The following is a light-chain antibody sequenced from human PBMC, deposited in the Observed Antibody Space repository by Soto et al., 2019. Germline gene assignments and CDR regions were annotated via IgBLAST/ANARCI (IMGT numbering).Light chain of an antibody. CDR3: QSYDSSLSGVV. CDR2: ANN. CDR1: RSNIGAGYD. J-gene: IGLJ2*01. V-gene: IGLV1-40*01. Sequence: QSVLTQPPSVSGAPGQTVTISCTGSRSNIGAGYDVHWYQQLPGTAPKLFIYANNNRPSGVPDRFSGSRSDTSASLAITGLQAEDEADYYCQSYDSSLSGVVFGGGTQLTVL.